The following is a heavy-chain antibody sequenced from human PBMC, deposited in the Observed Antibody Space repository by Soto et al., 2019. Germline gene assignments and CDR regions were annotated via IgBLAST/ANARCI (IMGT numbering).Heavy chain of an antibody. CDR1: GYTFTSYY. J-gene: IGHJ4*02. D-gene: IGHD3-22*01. CDR3: ASDDSSGSYYSYVDY. CDR2: INPSGGST. Sequence: KVSCKASGYTFTSYYMHWVRQAPVQGLEWMGIINPSGGSTSYAQKCQGRVTMTRDTSSSTVYMELRSLRSEDTAVYYCASDDSSGSYYSYVDYWGQGPMVTDSS. V-gene: IGHV1-46*01.